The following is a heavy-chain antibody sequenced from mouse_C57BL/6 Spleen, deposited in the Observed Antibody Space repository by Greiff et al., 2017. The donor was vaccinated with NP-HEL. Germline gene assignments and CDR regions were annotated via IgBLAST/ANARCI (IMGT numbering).Heavy chain of an antibody. V-gene: IGHV1-82*01. CDR1: GYAFSSSW. J-gene: IGHJ1*03. Sequence: VQLQQSGPELVKPGASVKISCKASGYAFSSSWMNWVKQRPGKGLEWIGRIYPGDGDTNYNGKFKGKATLTADKSSSTAYMQLSSLTSEDSAVCFCARRATVVEGYFEVWGTGTTVTVSS. CDR2: IYPGDGDT. CDR3: ARRATVVEGYFEV. D-gene: IGHD1-1*01.